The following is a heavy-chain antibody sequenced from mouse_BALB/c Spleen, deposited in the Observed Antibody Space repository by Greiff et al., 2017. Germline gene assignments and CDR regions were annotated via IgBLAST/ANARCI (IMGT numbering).Heavy chain of an antibody. CDR3: ARGDGNYGVDY. J-gene: IGHJ4*01. CDR2: ISSGGST. CDR1: GFTFSSYA. Sequence: EVQLVESGGGLVKPGGSLKLSCAASGFTFSSYAMSWVRQTPEKRQEWVASISSGGSTYYPDSVKGRFTISRDNARNILYLQMSSLRSEDTAMYYCARGDGNYGVDYWGQGTSVTVSS. D-gene: IGHD2-1*01. V-gene: IGHV5-6-5*01.